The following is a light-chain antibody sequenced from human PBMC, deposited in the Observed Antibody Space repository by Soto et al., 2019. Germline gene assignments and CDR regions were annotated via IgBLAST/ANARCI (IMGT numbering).Light chain of an antibody. CDR3: LSLTSSNTYI. J-gene: IGLJ1*01. Sequence: QSVLTQPASVSGSPGQSISISCTGTSSDVGVYDYVSWYQQHPGKAPKLMIYEVSNRPSGVSNRFSGSKSGNTASLTISGLQAEDEADYYCLSLTSSNTYIFGTGTK. CDR2: EVS. V-gene: IGLV2-14*01. CDR1: SSDVGVYDY.